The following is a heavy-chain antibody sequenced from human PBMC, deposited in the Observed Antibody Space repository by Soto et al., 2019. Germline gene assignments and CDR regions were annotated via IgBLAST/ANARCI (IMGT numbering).Heavy chain of an antibody. D-gene: IGHD6-19*01. CDR1: GASISRNTAA. CDR3: ARGGHGIEVANFDS. J-gene: IGHJ4*02. Sequence: SQTLSLTCVISGASISRNTAAWTWIRRSPSRGLEWLGRTYYRSKWYFDYAVSLISRITINPDTSRNQFSLQLSSVTPEDTAVYYCARGGHGIEVANFDSWGQGTLVTVSS. V-gene: IGHV6-1*01. CDR2: TYYRSKWYF.